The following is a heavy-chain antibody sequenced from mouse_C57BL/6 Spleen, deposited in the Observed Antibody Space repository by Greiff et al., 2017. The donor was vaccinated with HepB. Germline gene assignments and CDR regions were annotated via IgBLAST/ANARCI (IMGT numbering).Heavy chain of an antibody. CDR2: IYPGSGST. J-gene: IGHJ2*01. CDR3: ARPIDGYYFDY. CDR1: GYTFTSYW. D-gene: IGHD2-3*01. Sequence: VKLMESGAELVKPGASVKMSCKASGYTFTSYWITWVKQRPGQGLEWIGDIYPGSGSTNYNEKFKSKATLTVDTSSSTAYMQLSSLTSEDSAVYYCARPIDGYYFDYWGQGTTLTVSS. V-gene: IGHV1-55*01.